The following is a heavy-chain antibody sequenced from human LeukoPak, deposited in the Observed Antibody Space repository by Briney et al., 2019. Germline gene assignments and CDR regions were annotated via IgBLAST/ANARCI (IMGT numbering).Heavy chain of an antibody. J-gene: IGHJ3*02. Sequence: GESLKISCKGSGYSFTSYWIGWVRQMPGKGLEWMGIIYPGDSDTRYSPSFQGQVTISADKSISTAYLHWSSLKASDTAMYYCATLNKNWNDGTGAFDIWGQGTMVTVSS. CDR1: GYSFTSYW. V-gene: IGHV5-51*01. CDR2: IYPGDSDT. CDR3: ATLNKNWNDGTGAFDI. D-gene: IGHD1-1*01.